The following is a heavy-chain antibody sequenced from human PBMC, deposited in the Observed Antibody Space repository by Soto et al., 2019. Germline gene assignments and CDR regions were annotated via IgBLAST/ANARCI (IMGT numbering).Heavy chain of an antibody. D-gene: IGHD6-6*01. Sequence: PGGSLRLSCAASGFTFSSYAMSWVRQAPGKGLEWVSAISGSGGSTYYADSVKGRFTISRDNSKNTLYLQMNSLRAEDTAVYYCANQDRSSPWYYGMDVWGQGTTVTVSS. CDR1: GFTFSSYA. V-gene: IGHV3-23*01. J-gene: IGHJ6*02. CDR2: ISGSGGST. CDR3: ANQDRSSPWYYGMDV.